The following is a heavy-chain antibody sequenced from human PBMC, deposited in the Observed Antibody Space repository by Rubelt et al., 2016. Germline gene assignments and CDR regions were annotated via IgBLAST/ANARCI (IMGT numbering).Heavy chain of an antibody. V-gene: IGHV3-48*04. D-gene: IGHD6-6*01. CDR2: ISSSSSTI. CDR3: AREYSSSWDIRRSPYFDY. J-gene: IGHJ4*02. Sequence: EVQLLESGGGLVQPGGSLRLSCAASGFTFSSYAMSWVRQAPGKGLEWVSYISSSSSTIYYADSVKGRFTISRDNAKNSLYLQRNSLRAEYTAVYYWAREYSSSWDIRRSPYFDYWGQGTLVTVSS. CDR1: GFTFSSYA.